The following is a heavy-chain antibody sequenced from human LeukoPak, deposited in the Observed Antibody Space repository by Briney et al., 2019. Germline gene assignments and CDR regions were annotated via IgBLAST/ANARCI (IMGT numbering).Heavy chain of an antibody. D-gene: IGHD2-2*01. CDR1: GYTFTGYY. CDR3: ATTVVVPAAIFWFDP. CDR2: INPNSGGT. V-gene: IGHV1-2*02. Sequence: ASVKVACKASGYTFTGYYMHWVRQAPGQGLEWMGWINPNSGGTNYAQMFQGRVTMTRDTCISTAYMELSRLRSDDTAVYYCATTVVVPAAIFWFDPWGQGTLVTVSS. J-gene: IGHJ5*02.